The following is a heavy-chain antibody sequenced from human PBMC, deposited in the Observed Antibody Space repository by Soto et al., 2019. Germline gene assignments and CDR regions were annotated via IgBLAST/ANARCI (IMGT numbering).Heavy chain of an antibody. CDR3: ARFPGYCSGGSCNAEYFQH. V-gene: IGHV3-21*01. CDR1: GFTFSSYS. J-gene: IGHJ1*01. Sequence: GGSLRLSCAASGFTFSSYSMNWVRQAPGKGPEWVSSISSSSSYIYYADSVKGRFTISRDNAKNSLYLQMNSLRAEDTAVYYCARFPGYCSGGSCNAEYFQHWGQGTLVTVSS. D-gene: IGHD2-15*01. CDR2: ISSSSSYI.